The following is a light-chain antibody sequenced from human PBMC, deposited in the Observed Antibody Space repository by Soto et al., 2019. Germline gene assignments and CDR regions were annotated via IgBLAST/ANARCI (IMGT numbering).Light chain of an antibody. J-gene: IGKJ4*01. Sequence: EIVLTQSPATLSLSPGERATLSCRASQSVSSYLDWYQQKPGQAPRLLIYDASNRATGIPARFSGSGSGTDFTLTISSLEPEEFAVYYCQQRSNWPLTFGGGTNVEIK. CDR3: QQRSNWPLT. V-gene: IGKV3-11*01. CDR2: DAS. CDR1: QSVSSY.